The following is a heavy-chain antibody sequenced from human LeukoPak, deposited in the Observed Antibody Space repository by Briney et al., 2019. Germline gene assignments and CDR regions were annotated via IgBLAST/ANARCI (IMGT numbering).Heavy chain of an antibody. CDR3: ARVHVGSGNDYFDY. CDR1: GYSFTTYW. Sequence: GESLKISCKGSGYSFTTYWIGWVRQMPGKGLEWMGILSPGDSNRRYSPSFEGQVNISADKSTNTAYLQWSSLKASDTAMYYCARVHVGSGNDYFDYWGQGTLVTVSS. V-gene: IGHV5-51*01. CDR2: LSPGDSNR. D-gene: IGHD3-10*01. J-gene: IGHJ4*02.